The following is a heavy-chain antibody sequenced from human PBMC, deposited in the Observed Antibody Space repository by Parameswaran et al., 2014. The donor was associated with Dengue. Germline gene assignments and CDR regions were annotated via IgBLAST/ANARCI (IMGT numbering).Heavy chain of an antibody. Sequence: PGKGLEWIGYSFHSGTTNYNPSLKSRVTISVDTSKNQVSLKLSSVTAADTAVYYCARRSDWFDPWGQGTLVTVSS. CDR3: ARRSDWFDP. V-gene: IGHV4-59*13. J-gene: IGHJ5*02. CDR2: SFHSGTT.